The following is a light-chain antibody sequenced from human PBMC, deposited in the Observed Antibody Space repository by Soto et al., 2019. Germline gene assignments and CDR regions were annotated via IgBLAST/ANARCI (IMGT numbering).Light chain of an antibody. V-gene: IGKV1-5*01. J-gene: IGKJ1*01. CDR2: GAS. Sequence: DIQMTQSPSTLSASFGDGVTITFRASQRISTWLAWYQQKPGKAPKLLISGASSLETGVPSRFSGSGSGTEFTLTINSLQPDDFATYYCQQYKSYWTFGQGTRVDI. CDR1: QRISTW. CDR3: QQYKSYWT.